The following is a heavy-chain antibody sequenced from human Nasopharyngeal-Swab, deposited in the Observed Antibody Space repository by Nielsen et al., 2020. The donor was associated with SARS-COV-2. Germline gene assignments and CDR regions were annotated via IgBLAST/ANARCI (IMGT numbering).Heavy chain of an antibody. CDR1: GFTFSSYA. CDR2: ISYDGSNK. CDR3: ARDGAVAGTSYFDY. Sequence: GGSLRLSCAASGFTFSSYAMHWVRQAPGKGLEWVAVISYDGSNKYYADPVKGRFTISRDNSKNTLYLQMNSLRAEDTAVYYCARDGAVAGTSYFDYWGQGTLVTVSS. J-gene: IGHJ4*02. V-gene: IGHV3-30-3*01. D-gene: IGHD6-19*01.